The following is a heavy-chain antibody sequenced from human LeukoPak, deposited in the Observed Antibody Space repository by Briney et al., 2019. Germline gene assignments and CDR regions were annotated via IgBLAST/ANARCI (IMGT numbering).Heavy chain of an antibody. V-gene: IGHV1-24*01. CDR2: FDPEDGGT. J-gene: IGHJ4*02. D-gene: IGHD3-22*01. CDR1: GYTLTELS. CDR3: ATTDSSGYIYFDY. Sequence: GASVKVSCKVSGYTLTELSMHWVRQAPGKGLEWMGGFDPEDGGTIYAQKFQGRVTMTEDTSTDTAYMELSSLRSEDTAVYYCATTDSSGYIYFDYWGQGTLVTVSS.